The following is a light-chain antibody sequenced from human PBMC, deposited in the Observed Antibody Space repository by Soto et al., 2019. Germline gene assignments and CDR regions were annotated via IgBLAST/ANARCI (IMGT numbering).Light chain of an antibody. J-gene: IGKJ3*01. CDR2: GAY. V-gene: IGKV3-20*01. CDR1: QSVSSSY. Sequence: EIVLTQSPGTLSLSPWARATLSGRSSQSVSSSYLAWYQQRPGQTPRLLIYGAYNRATGITDRFSGSGSGTDFTLTISRLEPEDFAVYYCLQYDTSPFTVGPGTKVEIK. CDR3: LQYDTSPFT.